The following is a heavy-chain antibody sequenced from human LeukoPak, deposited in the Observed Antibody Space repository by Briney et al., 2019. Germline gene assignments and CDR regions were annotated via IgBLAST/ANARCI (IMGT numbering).Heavy chain of an antibody. CDR1: GFTFDDYA. CDR2: ISWNSGSI. J-gene: IGHJ4*02. CDR3: AKDLRRYCSSTSCYEFDY. V-gene: IGHV3-9*01. Sequence: PGGSLRLSCAASGFTFDDYAMHWVRQAPGKGLEWVSGISWNSGSIGYADSVKGRFTISRDNAKNSLYLQMNSLRAEDTALYYCAKDLRRYCSSTSCYEFDYWGRGTLVTVSS. D-gene: IGHD2-2*01.